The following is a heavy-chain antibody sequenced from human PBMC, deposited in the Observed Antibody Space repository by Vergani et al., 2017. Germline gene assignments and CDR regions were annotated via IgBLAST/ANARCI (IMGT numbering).Heavy chain of an antibody. J-gene: IGHJ4*01. CDR3: TRSECSGTTCYGHYFDL. CDR2: IKRDGRT. V-gene: IGHV3-66*02. CDR1: GFRVTTYY. D-gene: IGHD2-15*01. Sequence: EVELLESGGGLAQPGGSLRVSCSASGFRVTTYYMSWVRQAPGKGLEWVSVIKRDGRTSYAESVRGRFTISRDTSRNAVYLQMNILGVEDTGVYYCTRSECSGTTCYGHYFDLWGHGILVTVSS.